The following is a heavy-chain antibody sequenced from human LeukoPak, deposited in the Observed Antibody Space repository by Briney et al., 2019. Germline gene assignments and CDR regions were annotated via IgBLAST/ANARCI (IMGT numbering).Heavy chain of an antibody. CDR1: GFTFSSSW. Sequence: GGSLRLSCAASGFTFSSSWMSRVRQAPGKGLEWVANISPDGSETNYVDSVKGRFTISRDNAKNSLYLQMNSLRAEDTAVYYCARPRVPDSWGQGTLVTVSS. V-gene: IGHV3-7*01. CDR3: ARPRVPDS. CDR2: ISPDGSET. J-gene: IGHJ4*02.